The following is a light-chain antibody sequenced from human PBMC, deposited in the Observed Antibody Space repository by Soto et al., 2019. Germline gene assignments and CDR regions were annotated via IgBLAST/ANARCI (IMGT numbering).Light chain of an antibody. J-gene: IGKJ4*01. Sequence: DIQMTQSPSSVSASVGDRVTITCRATQAIGSWFAWYQQKPGKSPKLLISSISNLESGVPSRFSGSGSGTHFTLTISRLQPEDFATYYCQQGDSMPFTFGGGTKV. CDR2: SIS. CDR1: QAIGSW. CDR3: QQGDSMPFT. V-gene: IGKV1-12*01.